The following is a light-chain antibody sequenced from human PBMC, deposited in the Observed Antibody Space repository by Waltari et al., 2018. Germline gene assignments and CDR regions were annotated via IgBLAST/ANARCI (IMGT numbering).Light chain of an antibody. CDR3: QQYDISPLT. Sequence: EIVLTQSPGTLSLSPGEGATLSCRTSQPIRTTYLAWYQQKPGQAPTLLIYGASSRATGFPDRFTGSGSGTDFSLTISSLEPEDFATYYCQQYDISPLTFGGGTKVEIK. J-gene: IGKJ4*01. CDR1: QPIRTTY. V-gene: IGKV3-20*01. CDR2: GAS.